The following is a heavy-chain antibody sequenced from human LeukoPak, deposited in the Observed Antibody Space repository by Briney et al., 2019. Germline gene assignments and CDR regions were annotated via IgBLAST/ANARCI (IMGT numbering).Heavy chain of an antibody. V-gene: IGHV3-23*01. Sequence: GGSLRLSCAASGFTFSSYAMSWVRQAPGKGLEWVSAISGSGGSTYYADSVKGRFTISRDNSKNTLYLQMNSLRAEDTAVYYCAKFFPAYCGGDCYPRAGYFDYCGQGTLVTVSS. CDR2: ISGSGGST. CDR3: AKFFPAYCGGDCYPRAGYFDY. D-gene: IGHD2-21*02. J-gene: IGHJ4*02. CDR1: GFTFSSYA.